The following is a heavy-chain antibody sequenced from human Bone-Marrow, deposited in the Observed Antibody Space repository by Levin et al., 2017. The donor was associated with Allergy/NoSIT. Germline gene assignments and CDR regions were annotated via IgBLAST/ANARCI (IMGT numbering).Heavy chain of an antibody. Sequence: SETLSLTCTVSGYSISSGYYWGWIRQPPGKGLEWIGNIYHSGSSYYDPSLKSRVAISVDASKNQFSLKLTSVTAADTAVYYCARLQRGYSSEIDYWGQGTLVTVSS. D-gene: IGHD5-18*01. CDR3: ARLQRGYSSEIDY. J-gene: IGHJ4*02. CDR2: IYHSGSS. V-gene: IGHV4-38-2*02. CDR1: GYSISSGYY.